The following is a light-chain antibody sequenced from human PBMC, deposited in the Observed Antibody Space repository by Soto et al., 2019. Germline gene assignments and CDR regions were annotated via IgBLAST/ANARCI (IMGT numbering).Light chain of an antibody. CDR3: CSYAGSSTFA. J-gene: IGLJ2*01. V-gene: IGLV2-23*02. Sequence: QSALTQPASVSGSPGQSITISCTGTSSGVGTYNLVSWYQQHPGKAPKLMIYEVSKRPSGVSDRFSGSKSGNTASLTISGLQTEDEADYYCCSYAGSSTFAFGGGTKVTVL. CDR1: SSGVGTYNL. CDR2: EVS.